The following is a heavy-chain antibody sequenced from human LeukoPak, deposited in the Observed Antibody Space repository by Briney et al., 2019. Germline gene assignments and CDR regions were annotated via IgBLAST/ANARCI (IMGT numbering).Heavy chain of an antibody. CDR2: ISSSSSTM. D-gene: IGHD3-3*01. J-gene: IGHJ6*02. Sequence: GGSLRLSCVASGLTFGSYSMNWVRQAPGKGLEWVSYISSSSSTMYYADSVKGRFTISRDNAKNSLYLQMNSLRAEDTAVYHCARAGITIFGVVNTYGMDVWGQGTTVTVSS. V-gene: IGHV3-48*01. CDR1: GLTFGSYS. CDR3: ARAGITIFGVVNTYGMDV.